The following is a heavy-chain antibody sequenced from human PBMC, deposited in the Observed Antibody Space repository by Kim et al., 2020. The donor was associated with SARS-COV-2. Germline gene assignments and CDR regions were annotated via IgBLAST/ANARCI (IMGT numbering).Heavy chain of an antibody. J-gene: IGHJ4*02. CDR2: T. Sequence: TRYSPSFQGQVTISADKSISTAYLQWSSLKASDTAMYYCARQGGTGGFDYWGQGTLVTVSS. CDR3: ARQGGTGGFDY. D-gene: IGHD1-1*01. V-gene: IGHV5-51*01.